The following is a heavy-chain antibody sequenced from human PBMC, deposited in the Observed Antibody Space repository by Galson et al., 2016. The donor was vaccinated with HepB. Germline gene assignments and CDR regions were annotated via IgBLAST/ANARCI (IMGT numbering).Heavy chain of an antibody. V-gene: IGHV1-18*01. D-gene: IGHD1-26*01. Sequence: SCKASGYSFSSFGISWVRQAPGQGLEWMGWITVYSGYTDYAQRLQGRATMTSDTPTSTAYMELRSLRSDDTAVYYCARDWETEAPPAPLEAPAIYGMDVWGHGTTVTVSS. CDR1: GYSFSSFG. J-gene: IGHJ6*02. CDR2: ITVYSGYT. CDR3: ARDWETEAPPAPLEAPAIYGMDV.